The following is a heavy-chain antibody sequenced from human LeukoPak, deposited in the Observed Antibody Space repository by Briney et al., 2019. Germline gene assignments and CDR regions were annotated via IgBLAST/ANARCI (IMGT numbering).Heavy chain of an antibody. CDR1: GFNFNNSG. V-gene: IGHV3-30*18. CDR3: AKDLPAETKMGGSDF. CDR2: ISFDGKNQ. Sequence: PGESLRLSCAGSGFNFNNSGMHWVRQAPGKGLEWVAVISFDGKNQHYAGSVKGRFTTSRDNSKNTVYLQMNSLRPEDTAVYYCAKDLPAETKMGGSDFWGQGALVTISS. J-gene: IGHJ4*02. D-gene: IGHD4-11*01.